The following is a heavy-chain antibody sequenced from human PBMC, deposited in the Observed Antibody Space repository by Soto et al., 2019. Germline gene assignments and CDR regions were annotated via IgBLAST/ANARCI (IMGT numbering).Heavy chain of an antibody. CDR2: AYYSGNT. Sequence: ASETLSLTCIVSGSSIITTYYWGWIRQPPGKGLEWIGSAYYSGNTYYNSSLKSRVTIFVDTSKSQFSLILGSVTAADTAVYYCARHDWARFYGMDVWGQGTTVTVSS. D-gene: IGHD2-21*01. V-gene: IGHV4-39*01. CDR3: ARHDWARFYGMDV. CDR1: GSSIITTYY. J-gene: IGHJ6*02.